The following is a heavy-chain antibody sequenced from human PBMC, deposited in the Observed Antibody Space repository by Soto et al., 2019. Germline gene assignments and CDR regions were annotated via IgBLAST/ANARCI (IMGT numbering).Heavy chain of an antibody. CDR2: IYSGGIT. J-gene: IGHJ4*02. D-gene: IGHD3-9*01. CDR3: ASGPGPTNYYDILTGPQGVFDY. V-gene: IGHV3-53*05. Sequence: GGSLRLSCAASGFSVSSKYMNWVRQAPGKGLKWVSVIYSGGITYYADSVKGRFTISRDVSRNTLYLQMNSLRDEDTAVYYCASGPGPTNYYDILTGPQGVFDYWGQGTLVTVSS. CDR1: GFSVSSKY.